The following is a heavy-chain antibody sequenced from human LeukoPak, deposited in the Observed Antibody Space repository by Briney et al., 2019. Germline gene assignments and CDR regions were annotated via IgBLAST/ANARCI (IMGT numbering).Heavy chain of an antibody. CDR3: ARLHYYYGSAES. D-gene: IGHD3-10*01. J-gene: IGHJ4*02. CDR1: GGSISSSSYN. Sequence: SETLSLTCTVSGGSISSSSYNWGWIRQPPGKGPEWIGTIYFSGNTYYNPSLKSRVTISVDTSKNQFSLKVSSVTAADTAVYYCARLHYYYGSAESWGQGTLVTVSS. CDR2: IYFSGNT. V-gene: IGHV4-39*07.